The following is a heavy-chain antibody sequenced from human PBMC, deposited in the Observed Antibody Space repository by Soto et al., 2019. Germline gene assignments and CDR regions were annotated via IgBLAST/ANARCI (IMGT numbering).Heavy chain of an antibody. V-gene: IGHV3-7*04. D-gene: IGHD4-17*01. CDR1: GFTFSSYW. CDR2: IKQDGSDK. J-gene: IGHJ4*02. Sequence: PGGSLRLSCAASGFTFSSYWRTWVRQAPGKGLEWVANIKQDGSDKYYVDSVKGRFTISRDNAKDSLHLQINSLRAEDTAVYYCVRSRYGGCFDFWGQGTLVTVSS. CDR3: VRSRYGGCFDF.